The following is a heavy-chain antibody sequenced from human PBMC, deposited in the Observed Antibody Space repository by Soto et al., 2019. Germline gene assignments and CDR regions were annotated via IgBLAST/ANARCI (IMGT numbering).Heavy chain of an antibody. V-gene: IGHV3-23*01. CDR1: GFTFNKYA. Sequence: EVQVLESGGGLVQPGGSLRLSCAASGFTFNKYAMSWVRQAPGKGLEWVSSISGSGGSTYYADSVKGRFTISRDNSKNTLYLQMNSLRAEDTALDYCAKESANEGSHFDYWGQGTLVTVSS. J-gene: IGHJ4*02. D-gene: IGHD1-1*01. CDR3: AKESANEGSHFDY. CDR2: ISGSGGST.